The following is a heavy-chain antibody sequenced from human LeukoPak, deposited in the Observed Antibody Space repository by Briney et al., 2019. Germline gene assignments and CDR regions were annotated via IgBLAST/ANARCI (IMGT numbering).Heavy chain of an antibody. CDR3: VRDGEGVAISVNYWFDP. J-gene: IGHJ5*02. V-gene: IGHV1-8*01. D-gene: IGHD3-10*01. CDR2: MNPNNGNT. CDR1: GFRFTSYD. Sequence: ASVKVSCQASGFRFTSYDINWVRQASGQGFEWMGWMNPNNGNTGYAQKFQGRVTMTRDTSISTAYMELRDLTSEDTAVYYCVRDGEGVAISVNYWFDPWGQGTLVTVSS.